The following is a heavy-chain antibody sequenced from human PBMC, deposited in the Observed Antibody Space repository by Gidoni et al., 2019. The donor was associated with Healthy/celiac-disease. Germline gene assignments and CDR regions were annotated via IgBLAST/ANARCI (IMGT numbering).Heavy chain of an antibody. CDR2: IYYSGST. Sequence: QVQLQASGPGLVKPSETLSLTCTVSGGSISSYYWSWIRQPPGKGLEWIGYIYYSGSTNYNPSLKSRVTISVDTSKNQFSLKLSSVTAADTAVYYCARSLLNYDILTPGGGAFDIWGQGTMVTVSS. J-gene: IGHJ3*02. D-gene: IGHD3-9*01. CDR1: GGSISSYY. V-gene: IGHV4-59*01. CDR3: ARSLLNYDILTPGGGAFDI.